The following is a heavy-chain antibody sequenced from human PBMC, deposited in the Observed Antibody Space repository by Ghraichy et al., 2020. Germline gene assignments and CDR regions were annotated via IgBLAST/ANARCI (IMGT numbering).Heavy chain of an antibody. Sequence: ASVKVFCKVSGYTLTELSMHWVRQAPGKGLEWMGGFDPEDGETIYAQKFQGRVTMTEDTSTDTAYMELSSLRSEDTAVYYCATGPISSSWGYFDYWGQGTLVTVSS. V-gene: IGHV1-24*01. CDR1: GYTLTELS. CDR2: FDPEDGET. J-gene: IGHJ4*02. CDR3: ATGPISSSWGYFDY. D-gene: IGHD6-13*01.